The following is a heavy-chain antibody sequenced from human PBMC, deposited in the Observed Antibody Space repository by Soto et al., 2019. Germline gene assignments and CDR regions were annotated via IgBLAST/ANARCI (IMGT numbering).Heavy chain of an antibody. V-gene: IGHV3-66*01. Sequence: EVQLVESGGGLVQPGGSLRLSCAASGFTVSSNYMSWVRQAPGKGLEWVSVGYIGGNTYYAESVEDRFTISRDNFQNMLYLQMKTLGAEDTAFYYCAGSVGGGFDYWGQGTLVTVSS. D-gene: IGHD3-16*01. CDR2: GYIGGNT. CDR1: GFTVSSNY. J-gene: IGHJ4*02. CDR3: AGSVGGGFDY.